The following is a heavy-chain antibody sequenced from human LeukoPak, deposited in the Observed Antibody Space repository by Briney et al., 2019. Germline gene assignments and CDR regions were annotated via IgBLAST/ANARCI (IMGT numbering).Heavy chain of an antibody. CDR1: GFTFSTYS. J-gene: IGHJ4*02. V-gene: IGHV3-21*01. D-gene: IGHD6-25*01. CDR3: ARDMAAASYDY. Sequence: GGFLRLSCAASGFTFSTYSMNWVRQATGKVLEWVSSISSSRTYIYYADSVKGRFTISRDNAKNSLYLQMNSLRAEDTAVYYCARDMAAASYDYWGQGTLVTVSS. CDR2: ISSSRTYI.